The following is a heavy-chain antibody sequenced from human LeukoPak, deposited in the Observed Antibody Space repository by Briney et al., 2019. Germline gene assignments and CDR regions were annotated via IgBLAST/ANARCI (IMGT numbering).Heavy chain of an antibody. Sequence: PGGSLILSCAGSGFTFSTYAMGWVRQAPGKGLEWVSAISGSAGNTYYADSVKGRLTISRDNSKNTVYLQMNSLRAEDTAVYYCARDGGNSWDYWGQGTLVTVSS. D-gene: IGHD6-13*01. CDR2: ISGSAGNT. CDR3: ARDGGNSWDY. CDR1: GFTFSTYA. V-gene: IGHV3-23*01. J-gene: IGHJ4*02.